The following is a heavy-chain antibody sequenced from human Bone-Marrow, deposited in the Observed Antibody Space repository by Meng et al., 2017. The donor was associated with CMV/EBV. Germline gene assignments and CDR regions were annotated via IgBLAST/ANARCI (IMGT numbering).Heavy chain of an antibody. CDR3: ARHPSGSLDFDY. J-gene: IGHJ4*02. D-gene: IGHD1-26*01. CDR1: GGSFSGYY. CDR2: IYYSGST. Sequence: SETLSLTCAVYGGSFSGYYWSWIRQPPGKGLEWIGSIYYSGSTYYNPSLKSRVTISVDTSKNQFSLKLSSVTAADTAVYYWARHPSGSLDFDYWGQGTLVTVSS. V-gene: IGHV4-34*01.